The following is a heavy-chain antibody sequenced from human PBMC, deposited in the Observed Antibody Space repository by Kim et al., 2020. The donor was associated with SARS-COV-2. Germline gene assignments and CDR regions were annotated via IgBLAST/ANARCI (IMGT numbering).Heavy chain of an antibody. Sequence: GGSLRLSCAASGFTFSSYGMHWVRQAPGKGLEWVAVISYDGSNKYYADSVKGRFTISRDNSKNTLYLQMNSLRAEDTAVYYCAKGAPKALNYYGSGSYPAFDYWGQGTLVTVSS. D-gene: IGHD3-10*01. V-gene: IGHV3-30*18. CDR1: GFTFSSYG. J-gene: IGHJ4*02. CDR2: ISYDGSNK. CDR3: AKGAPKALNYYGSGSYPAFDY.